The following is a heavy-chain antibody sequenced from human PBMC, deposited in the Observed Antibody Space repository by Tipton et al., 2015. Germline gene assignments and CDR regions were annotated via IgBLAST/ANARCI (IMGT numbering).Heavy chain of an antibody. Sequence: TLSLTCSVSGVSMTTDNWWTWVRQPPGRGLEWIGEAYHDGRANFRSSLKSRVTISLDKSQNQFSLHLTSVTAADTAFYYCARGDDSTSMATGFDYWGQGALVTVSS. J-gene: IGHJ4*02. CDR1: GVSMTTDNW. CDR3: ARGDDSTSMATGFDY. V-gene: IGHV4-4*02. D-gene: IGHD5-18*01. CDR2: AYHDGRA.